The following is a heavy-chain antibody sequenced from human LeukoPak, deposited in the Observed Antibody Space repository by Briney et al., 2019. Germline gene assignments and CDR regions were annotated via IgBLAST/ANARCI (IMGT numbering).Heavy chain of an antibody. J-gene: IGHJ3*02. V-gene: IGHV3-7*03. CDR3: ARDWVAGVPFDAFGI. Sequence: PGGSLRLSCAASGFTLSSYWMSWARQAPGKGLEWVANIKEDGSEKYYVDSVKGRFTISRDNAKNSLYLHMNSLTAEDTAMYYCARDWVAGVPFDAFGIWGQGTMVSVSS. CDR1: GFTLSSYW. CDR2: IKEDGSEK. D-gene: IGHD3-10*01.